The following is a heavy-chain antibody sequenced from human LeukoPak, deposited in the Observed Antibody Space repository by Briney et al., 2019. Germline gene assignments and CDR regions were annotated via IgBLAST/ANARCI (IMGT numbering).Heavy chain of an antibody. D-gene: IGHD2-2*01. J-gene: IGHJ5*02. Sequence: SETLSLTCAVYGGSFSGYYWSWIRQPLGKGLEWIGEINHSGSTNYNPSLKSRVTISVDTSKNQFSLKLSSVTAADTAVYYCARGVGYCSSTSCYNRMFDPWGQGTLVTVSS. CDR1: GGSFSGYY. V-gene: IGHV4-34*01. CDR2: INHSGST. CDR3: ARGVGYCSSTSCYNRMFDP.